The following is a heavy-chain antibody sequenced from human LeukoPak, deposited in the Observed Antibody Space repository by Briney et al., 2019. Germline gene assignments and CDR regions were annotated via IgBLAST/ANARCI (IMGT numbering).Heavy chain of an antibody. CDR3: ASQPTTVTTIVPCWFDP. CDR2: RNYSGSN. Sequence: AETLSLTCTVSGVSISSRSYYWGRIAQPPGKGLEWYGSRNYSGSNYYDPSLKSRVTISVNTSKNQFSLKLSFVTAADTAVYYCASQPTTVTTIVPCWFDPWGQGTLVTVSS. CDR1: GVSISSRSYY. J-gene: IGHJ5*02. V-gene: IGHV4-39*01. D-gene: IGHD4-17*01.